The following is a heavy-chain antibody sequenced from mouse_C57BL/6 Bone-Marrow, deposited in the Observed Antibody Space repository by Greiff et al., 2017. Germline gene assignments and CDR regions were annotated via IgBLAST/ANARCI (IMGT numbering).Heavy chain of an antibody. J-gene: IGHJ3*01. CDR3: ARGGCYRAWFAY. D-gene: IGHD1-1*02. CDR2: IYPRSGNT. Sequence: QVQLQQPGAELVRPGASVKLSCKASGYTFTSYGISWVKQRTGQGLEWIGEIYPRSGNTYYNEKFKGKATLTADKSSSTAYMELRSLTSSDSAVFFCARGGCYRAWFAYWGQGTLVTVSA. CDR1: GYTFTSYG. V-gene: IGHV1-81*01.